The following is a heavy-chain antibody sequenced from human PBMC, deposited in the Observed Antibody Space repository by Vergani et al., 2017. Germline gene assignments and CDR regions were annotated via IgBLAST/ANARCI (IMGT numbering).Heavy chain of an antibody. Sequence: QVQLQESGPGLVKPSETLSLTCTVSGGSISSYYWSWIRQPPGKGLEWIGYIYYSGSTNYNPSLKSRVNISVDTSKNQFSLKLSTVTAADTAVYYCARAGSGIYHIDYWGQGTLVTVSS. D-gene: IGHD3-10*01. J-gene: IGHJ4*02. V-gene: IGHV4-59*01. CDR3: ARAGSGIYHIDY. CDR2: IYYSGST. CDR1: GGSISSYY.